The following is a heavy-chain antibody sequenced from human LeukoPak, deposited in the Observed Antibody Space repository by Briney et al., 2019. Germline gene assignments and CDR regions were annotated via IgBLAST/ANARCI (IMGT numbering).Heavy chain of an antibody. CDR3: ASGVEYSSSNFDY. CDR2: IYPGDSDT. CDR1: GYSFTSYW. J-gene: IGHJ4*02. Sequence: PGESLNISCQGSGYSFTSYWIGWVRQMPGKGLEWMGIIYPGDSDTRYSPSFQGQVTISADKSISTAYLQWSSLKASDTAMYYCASGVEYSSSNFDYWGQGTLVTVSS. D-gene: IGHD6-6*01. V-gene: IGHV5-51*01.